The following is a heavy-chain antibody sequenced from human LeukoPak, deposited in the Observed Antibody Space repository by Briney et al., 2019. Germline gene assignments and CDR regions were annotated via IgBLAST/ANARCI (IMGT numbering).Heavy chain of an antibody. V-gene: IGHV3-7*01. CDR1: KFTFSTYL. CDR2: IKQDGTEK. Sequence: GGSLRLSCAASKFTFSTYLMSWVRQAPGKGLEWVASIKQDGTEKYYVDSVKGRFTISRDNAKNSLYLQMNSLRAEDTGVYYCTRDLDYWGQGTLVTVSS. CDR3: TRDLDY. J-gene: IGHJ4*02.